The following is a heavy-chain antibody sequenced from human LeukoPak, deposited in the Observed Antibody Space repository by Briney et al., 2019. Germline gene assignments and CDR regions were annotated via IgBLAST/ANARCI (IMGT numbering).Heavy chain of an antibody. CDR2: IFTTGST. Sequence: SETLSLTCTVSGSSVSDYYWSCIRQPAGKGQEWIGRIFTTGSTDYHPSLKSRVTMTRDRSKNQLFLKLASATAADTAVYYCARASDSIFSYYYHMDLWGKGITVTVSS. J-gene: IGHJ6*03. D-gene: IGHD3-3*02. CDR1: GSSVSDYY. V-gene: IGHV4-4*07. CDR3: ARASDSIFSYYYHMDL.